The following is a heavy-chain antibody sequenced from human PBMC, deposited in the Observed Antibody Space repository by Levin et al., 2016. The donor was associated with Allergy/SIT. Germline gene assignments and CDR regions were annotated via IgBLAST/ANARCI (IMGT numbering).Heavy chain of an antibody. Sequence: WIRQPPGKGLEWIGSIYYSGSTYYNPSLKSRVTISVDTSKNQFSLKLSSVTAADTAVYYCAMVADMVRGVLYYYYGMDVWGQGTTVTVSS. J-gene: IGHJ6*02. CDR2: IYYSGST. V-gene: IGHV4-39*01. CDR3: AMVADMVRGVLYYYYGMDV. D-gene: IGHD3-10*01.